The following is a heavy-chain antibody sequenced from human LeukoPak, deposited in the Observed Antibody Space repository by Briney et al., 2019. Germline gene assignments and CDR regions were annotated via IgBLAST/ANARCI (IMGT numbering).Heavy chain of an antibody. CDR3: ARDGRWGALDY. D-gene: IGHD5-24*01. CDR1: GFTFSSYN. J-gene: IGHJ4*02. CDR2: ISSTSSYI. V-gene: IGHV3-21*01. Sequence: WGALTLSCADAGFTFSSYNMNWVRPAPGKGLEWVSSISSTSSYIYYADSVKGRFTISRDNAKNSLYLQMNSLRAEDTAVYYCARDGRWGALDYWGQGTLVTVSS.